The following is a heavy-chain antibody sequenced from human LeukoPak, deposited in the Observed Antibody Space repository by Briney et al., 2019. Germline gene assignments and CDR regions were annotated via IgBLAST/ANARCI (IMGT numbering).Heavy chain of an antibody. CDR2: ISGSGGIT. CDR1: GFTFSSYG. CDR3: AKAVAGLTYYFDY. D-gene: IGHD6-19*01. J-gene: IGHJ4*02. Sequence: GGSLRLSCAASGFTFSSYGMSWVRQAPGKGLEGVSAISGSGGITDYAYSGKGRFTLSRDHSKNTLYLQMNSLRAEHTAVYYCAKAVAGLTYYFDYWGQGTLVTVSS. V-gene: IGHV3-23*01.